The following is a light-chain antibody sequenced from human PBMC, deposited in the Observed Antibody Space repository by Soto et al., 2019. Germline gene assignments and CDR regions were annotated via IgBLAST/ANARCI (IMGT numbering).Light chain of an antibody. CDR2: GGS. CDR3: QQFDSTRIYS. Sequence: EILLTQSPGTLSLSPGETATLSCRASQSVTSTYLAWYQQRPGQSPRLIIYGGSTRATGFPDRFSGGGSGTDFTLTSSGLEPEDSAVDYWQCQQFDSTRIYSFGEGTKLEI. V-gene: IGKV3-20*01. CDR1: QSVTSTY. J-gene: IGKJ2*03.